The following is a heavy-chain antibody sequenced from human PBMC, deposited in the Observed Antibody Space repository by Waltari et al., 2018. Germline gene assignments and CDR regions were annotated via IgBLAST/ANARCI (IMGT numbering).Heavy chain of an antibody. CDR1: GDSFISCW. Sequence: EVQLVQSGAEGKEPGESRTISCKGSGDSFISCWIGWVGQMPGKGLEWMGIIYPGDSDTRYRPSFQGQVTISADKSTSTAYLQWSSLKASDTAMYYCARPREMATDRRAFDIWGQGTMVTVSS. V-gene: IGHV5-51*01. CDR3: ARPREMATDRRAFDI. J-gene: IGHJ3*02. D-gene: IGHD3-22*01. CDR2: IYPGDSDT.